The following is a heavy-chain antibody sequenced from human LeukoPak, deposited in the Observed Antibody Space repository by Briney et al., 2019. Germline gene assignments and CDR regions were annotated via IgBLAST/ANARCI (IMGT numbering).Heavy chain of an antibody. D-gene: IGHD4-17*01. Sequence: SVTVSCTASGGTFSSYAISWVRQAPGQGLEWMGGIIPIFGTANYAQKFQGRVTITADESTSTAYMELSSLRSEDTAVYYCARGYGMTTVTTSPRCGRLFYPGCSYYGMDVWGQGTTVTVSS. CDR2: IIPIFGTA. V-gene: IGHV1-69*13. CDR1: GGTFSSYA. CDR3: ARGYGMTTVTTSPRCGRLFYPGCSYYGMDV. J-gene: IGHJ6*02.